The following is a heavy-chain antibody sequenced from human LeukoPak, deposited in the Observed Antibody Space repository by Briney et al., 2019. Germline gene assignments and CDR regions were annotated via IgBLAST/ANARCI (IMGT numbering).Heavy chain of an antibody. CDR3: ARGSNPDFWSGYYVGY. Sequence: GGSLRLSCAASGFTFSSYSMNWVRQAPGKGLEWVSPISSSSSYIYYADSVKGRFAISRDNAKNSLYLQMNSLRAEDTAVYYCARGSNPDFWSGYYVGYWGQGTLVTVSS. J-gene: IGHJ4*02. V-gene: IGHV3-21*01. CDR1: GFTFSSYS. CDR2: ISSSSSYI. D-gene: IGHD3-3*01.